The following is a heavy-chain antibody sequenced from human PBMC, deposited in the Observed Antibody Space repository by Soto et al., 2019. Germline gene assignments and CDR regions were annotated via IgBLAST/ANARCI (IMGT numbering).Heavy chain of an antibody. D-gene: IGHD3-3*01. J-gene: IGHJ5*02. CDR1: GGSISSYY. CDR3: ARDAGLRFLEGTPNQEENWFDP. Sequence: PSETLSLTCTVSGGSISSYYWSWIRQPPGKGLEWIGYIYYSGSTNYNPSLKSRVTISVDTSKNQFSLKLSSVTAADTAVYYCARDAGLRFLEGTPNQEENWFDPWGQGTLVTVSS. V-gene: IGHV4-59*01. CDR2: IYYSGST.